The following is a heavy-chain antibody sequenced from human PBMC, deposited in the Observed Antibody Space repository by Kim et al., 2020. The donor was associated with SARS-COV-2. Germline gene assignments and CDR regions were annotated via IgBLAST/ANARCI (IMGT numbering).Heavy chain of an antibody. Sequence: SETLSLTCIVSGGSISSSSYYWGWIRQPPGKGLEWIGSIYYSGSAYYNPSLKSRVTIFVDTSKNQFSLKLSSVTAADTAVYYCARRGQQLAQIDFWGQGILVTVSS. CDR2: IYYSGSA. D-gene: IGHD6-13*01. J-gene: IGHJ4*02. CDR3: ARRGQQLAQIDF. CDR1: GGSISSSSYY. V-gene: IGHV4-39*01.